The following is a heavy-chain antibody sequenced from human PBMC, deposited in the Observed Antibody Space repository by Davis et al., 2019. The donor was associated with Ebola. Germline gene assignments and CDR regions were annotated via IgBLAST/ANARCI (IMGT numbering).Heavy chain of an antibody. Sequence: PGVPLRLSCAASGFSASGLPFSNFWMSWVRQAPGKGLEWLANIKRGDTYYVDSVRGRFTISRDDAKNSLYLQMNSLRVEDTAVYYCASLDTVMVTSDDFWGQGTLVTVSS. D-gene: IGHD5-18*01. CDR3: ASLDTVMVTSDDF. CDR2: IKRGDT. V-gene: IGHV3-7*01. CDR1: GFSASGLPFSNFW. J-gene: IGHJ4*02.